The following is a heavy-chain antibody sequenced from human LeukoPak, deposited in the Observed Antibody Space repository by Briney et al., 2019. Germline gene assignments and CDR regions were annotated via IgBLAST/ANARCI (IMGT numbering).Heavy chain of an antibody. D-gene: IGHD2-15*01. CDR2: IYYSGST. J-gene: IGHJ4*02. CDR1: GGSFSGYY. Sequence: PSETLSLTCAVYGGSFSGYYWSWIRQPPGKGLEWIGYIYYSGSTNYNPSLKSRVTISVDTSKNQFSLKLSSVTAADTAVYYCASGGWRYYFDYWGQGTLVTVSS. CDR3: ASGGWRYYFDY. V-gene: IGHV4-59*01.